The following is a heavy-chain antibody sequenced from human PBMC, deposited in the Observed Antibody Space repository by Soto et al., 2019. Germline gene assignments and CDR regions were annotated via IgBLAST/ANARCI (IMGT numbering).Heavy chain of an antibody. Sequence: GGSLRLSCAASGFTFSSYAMSWVRQAPGKGLEWVSAISNSGANPYYADSVKGRFTISRDNSKNTLYLQMNSLRAEDTAVYYCAKDWARLGSRLFVGNWFDPWGQGTLVTVSS. D-gene: IGHD2-15*01. CDR3: AKDWARLGSRLFVGNWFDP. CDR2: ISNSGANP. CDR1: GFTFSSYA. J-gene: IGHJ5*02. V-gene: IGHV3-23*01.